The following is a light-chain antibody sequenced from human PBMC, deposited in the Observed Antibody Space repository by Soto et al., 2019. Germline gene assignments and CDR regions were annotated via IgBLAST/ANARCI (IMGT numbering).Light chain of an antibody. Sequence: DIQMTQSPSTLSASVEDRVTNTCRASQSINTWLAWYQLKPGRAPKLLIYKASTLESGVPSRFSGSGSGTEFTLTISSLQPDDFATYYCQQYQTYSQFGQGTKVDIK. CDR1: QSINTW. CDR2: KAS. J-gene: IGKJ1*01. V-gene: IGKV1-5*03. CDR3: QQYQTYSQ.